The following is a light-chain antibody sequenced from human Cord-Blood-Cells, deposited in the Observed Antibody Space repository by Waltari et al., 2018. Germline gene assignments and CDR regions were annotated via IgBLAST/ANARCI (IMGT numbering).Light chain of an antibody. Sequence: EIVMTQSPATLSVSPGERATLSCRASQSVSSNLAWYQQKPGQAPRLLIYGASTRATGIPARFSGSGSGTEFTLTISSLQSEDFAVYYGQQYNNWPPDTFGPGTKVDIK. CDR2: GAS. CDR1: QSVSSN. CDR3: QQYNNWPPDT. J-gene: IGKJ3*01. V-gene: IGKV3-15*01.